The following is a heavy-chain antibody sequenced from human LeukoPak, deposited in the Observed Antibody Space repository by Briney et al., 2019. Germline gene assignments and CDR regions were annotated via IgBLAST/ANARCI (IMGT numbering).Heavy chain of an antibody. V-gene: IGHV5-10-1*01. J-gene: IGHJ6*04. CDR1: GYRFTSYW. CDR2: IDPSDSYT. CDR3: ARPSSYGMDV. Sequence: GESLKISCKGSGYRFTSYWISWVRQMPGKGLERMGRIDPSDSYTNYSPSFQGHVTISADKSISTAYLQWRSLKASDTAMYYCARPSSYGMDVWGKGTTVTVSS.